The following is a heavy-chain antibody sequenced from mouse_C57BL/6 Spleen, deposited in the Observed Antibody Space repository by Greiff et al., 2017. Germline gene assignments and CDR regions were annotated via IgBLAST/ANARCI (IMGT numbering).Heavy chain of an antibody. CDR1: GYTFTSYW. D-gene: IGHD2-5*01. Sequence: QVQLQQPGAELVRPGSSVKLSCKASGYTFTSYWMHWVKQRPIQGLEWIGNIDPSDSETHYNQKFKDKATLTVDKSSSTAYMQLSSLTSEDSAVYYCARYYYSNYDAMDYWGQGTSVTVSS. J-gene: IGHJ4*01. CDR3: ARYYYSNYDAMDY. CDR2: IDPSDSET. V-gene: IGHV1-52*01.